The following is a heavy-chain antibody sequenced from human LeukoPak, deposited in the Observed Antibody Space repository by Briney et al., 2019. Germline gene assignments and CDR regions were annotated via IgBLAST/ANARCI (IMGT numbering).Heavy chain of an antibody. CDR3: ARDSGGSVVVPAVIDY. V-gene: IGHV3-66*01. D-gene: IGHD2-2*01. J-gene: IGHJ4*02. Sequence: SVKDRFSISRDDSRNTVYLQMNSLRAEDTAVYYCARDSGGSVVVPAVIDYWGQGTLVTVSS.